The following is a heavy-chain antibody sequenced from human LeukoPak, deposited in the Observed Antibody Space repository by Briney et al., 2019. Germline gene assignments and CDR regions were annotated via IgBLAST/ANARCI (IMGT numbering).Heavy chain of an antibody. CDR2: IYPGDSDT. D-gene: IGHD7-27*01. CDR1: GYSFTSYW. J-gene: IGHJ4*02. CDR3: ARLLSDKTGAHYFDY. V-gene: IGHV5-51*01. Sequence: PGESLKISCKGSGYSFTSYWIGWVRQMPGKGLEWMGIIYPGDSDTRYSPSFQGQVTISADKSISTAYLQWSSLKASDTAMYYCARLLSDKTGAHYFDYWGQGTLVTVSS.